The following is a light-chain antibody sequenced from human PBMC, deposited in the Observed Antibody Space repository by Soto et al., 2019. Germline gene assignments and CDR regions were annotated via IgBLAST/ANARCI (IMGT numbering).Light chain of an antibody. J-gene: IGLJ2*01. CDR1: TSDIGGYNY. CDR3: SSYIFSSTLVV. Sequence: QSALTQPASVSGSPGQSLTISCTGTTSDIGGYNYVSWYQHHPGKAPRLVIYEVSNRPSGVSNRFSGSKSGNTASLSISGLQAADEADYSCSSYIFSSTLVVFGGGTKLTVL. V-gene: IGLV2-14*01. CDR2: EVS.